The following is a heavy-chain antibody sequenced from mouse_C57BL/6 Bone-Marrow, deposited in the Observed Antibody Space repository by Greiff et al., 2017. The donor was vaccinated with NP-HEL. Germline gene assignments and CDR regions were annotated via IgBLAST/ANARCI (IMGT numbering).Heavy chain of an antibody. V-gene: IGHV14-4*01. J-gene: IGHJ4*01. CDR3: TTNPEGAMDY. CDR2: IDPENGDT. CDR1: GFNIKDDY. Sequence: VQLQQSGAELVRPGASVKLSCTASGFNIKDDYMHWVKQRPEQGLEWIGWIDPENGDTEYASKFQGKATITADTSSNTAYLQLSSLTCEDTAVYYCTTNPEGAMDYWGQGTSVTVSS.